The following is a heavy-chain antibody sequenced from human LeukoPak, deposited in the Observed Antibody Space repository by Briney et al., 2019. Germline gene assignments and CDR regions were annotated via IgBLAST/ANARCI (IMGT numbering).Heavy chain of an antibody. Sequence: SETLSRTCTVSGGSISGYYWSWIRQPPGKGLEWIGFIYYSGSTSYNPSLKSRVTISVDTSKNQFFLKLSSVTAADTAVYYCARYYGSGLDYWGQGTLVTVSS. D-gene: IGHD3-10*01. V-gene: IGHV4-59*12. CDR3: ARYYGSGLDY. J-gene: IGHJ4*02. CDR1: GGSISGYY. CDR2: IYYSGST.